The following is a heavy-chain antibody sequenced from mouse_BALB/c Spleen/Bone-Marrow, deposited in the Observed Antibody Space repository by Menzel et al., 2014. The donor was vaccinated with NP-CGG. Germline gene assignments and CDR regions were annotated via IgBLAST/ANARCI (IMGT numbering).Heavy chain of an antibody. Sequence: EVKLVESGGGLVKLGGSLKLSCAASGFTFSSYYVSWIRQTPEKRLELVAAINTDGGGTYYPDTVKGRFTISRDNAKNTLYLQMSSLKSEDTALYYCTRRGISTSEGVGAMDYWGQGTSVIVSS. CDR1: GFTFSSYY. CDR2: INTDGGGT. D-gene: IGHD1-1*01. J-gene: IGHJ4*01. CDR3: TRRGISTSEGVGAMDY. V-gene: IGHV5-6-2*01.